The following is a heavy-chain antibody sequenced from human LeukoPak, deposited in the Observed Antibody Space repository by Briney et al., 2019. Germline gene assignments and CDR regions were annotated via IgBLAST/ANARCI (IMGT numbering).Heavy chain of an antibody. J-gene: IGHJ5*02. CDR3: ARGGSTSYRELLCNWFDP. CDR1: GGSFSGYY. D-gene: IGHD1-26*01. V-gene: IGHV4-59*01. Sequence: SETLSLTCAVYGGSFSGYYWSWIRQPPGKGLEWIGYIYYSGSTNYNPSLKSRVTISVDTSKNQFSLKLSSVTAADTAVYYCARGGSTSYRELLCNWFDPWGQGTLVTVSS. CDR2: IYYSGST.